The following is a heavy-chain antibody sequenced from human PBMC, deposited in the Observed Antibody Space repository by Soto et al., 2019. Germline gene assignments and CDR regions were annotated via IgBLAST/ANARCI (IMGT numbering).Heavy chain of an antibody. CDR2: ISSSSSYI. D-gene: IGHD6-6*01. J-gene: IGHJ4*02. CDR3: ARGGRQYSSSSYYFDY. V-gene: IGHV3-21*01. CDR1: GFTFSSYS. Sequence: EVQLVESGGGLVNPGGSLRLSCAASGFTFSSYSMNWVRQAPGKGLEWVSSISSSSSYIYYADSVKGRFTISRDNAKNSLYLQMNSLRAEDTAVYYCARGGRQYSSSSYYFDYWGQGTLVTVSS.